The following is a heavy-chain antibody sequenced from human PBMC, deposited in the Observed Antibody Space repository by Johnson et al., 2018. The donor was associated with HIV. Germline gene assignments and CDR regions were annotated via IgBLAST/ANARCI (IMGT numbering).Heavy chain of an antibody. CDR1: GFTFSSYW. CDR2: ISSSGSTI. J-gene: IGHJ3*01. V-gene: IGHV3-48*01. CDR3: ARGCRDGYTCDVFDV. Sequence: VQLVESGGGLVKPGGSLRLSCAASGFTFSSYWMSWVRQAPGKGLAWVSYISSSGSTIYYEDSVKGRFTISRDNSKNTLYLQMNSRRAEDTAVYFCARGCRDGYTCDVFDVWGQGTGVTVSS. D-gene: IGHD5-24*01.